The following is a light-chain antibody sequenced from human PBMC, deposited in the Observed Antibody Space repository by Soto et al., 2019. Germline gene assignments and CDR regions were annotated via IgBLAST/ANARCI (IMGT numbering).Light chain of an antibody. V-gene: IGLV2-14*01. CDR1: SSDVGGYNY. Sequence: QSALTQPASVSGSPGQSITISCTGASSDVGGYNYVSWYQQEPGKAPKLMIYDVTYRPSGVSNRFSGSKSDNTASLTISGLQAEDEADYYCSAYTGITSYVFVTGTKVTVL. CDR2: DVT. J-gene: IGLJ1*01. CDR3: SAYTGITSYV.